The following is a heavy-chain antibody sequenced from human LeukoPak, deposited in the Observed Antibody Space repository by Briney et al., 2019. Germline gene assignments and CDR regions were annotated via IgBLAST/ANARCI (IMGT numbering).Heavy chain of an antibody. V-gene: IGHV3-23*01. CDR1: GFTFSNYA. Sequence: GGSLRLSCAASGFTFSNYAMSWVRQAPGKGLEWVSSIRGSGGSTYYADSMKGRFTISRDNSENTLYLQMNSLRAEDTAVYYCAKVVGSFDYWGQGTLVTVSS. CDR2: IRGSGGST. CDR3: AKVVGSFDY. J-gene: IGHJ4*02. D-gene: IGHD2-2*01.